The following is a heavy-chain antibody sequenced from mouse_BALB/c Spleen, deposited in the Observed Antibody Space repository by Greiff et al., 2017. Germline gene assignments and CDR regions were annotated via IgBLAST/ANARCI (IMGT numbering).Heavy chain of an antibody. D-gene: IGHD1-1*01. Sequence: VQLQQSGAELVRPGTSVKISCKASGYTFTNYWLGWVKQRPGRGLEWIGDIYPGGGYTNYNEKFKGKATLTADTSSSTAYMQLSSLTSEDSAVYFCARPDYYGSSHYYTMDYWGQGTTVTVSS. CDR3: ARPDYYGSSHYYTMDY. V-gene: IGHV1-63*02. CDR1: GYTFTNYW. CDR2: IYPGGGYT. J-gene: IGHJ4*01.